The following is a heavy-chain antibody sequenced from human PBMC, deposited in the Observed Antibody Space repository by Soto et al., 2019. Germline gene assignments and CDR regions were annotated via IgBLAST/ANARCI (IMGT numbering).Heavy chain of an antibody. CDR2: ISSSGSAV. CDR1: GFSFSTYE. Sequence: EAQLVESGGGLEQPGGSLRLSCAASGFSFSTYEMNWVRQAPGKGLEWVSYISSSGSAVYYADSVKGRFTISRDNTKHSLYLQMNSLRAEDTAVYYCVRPYKVSSLYWYFDLWGRGTLVTVSS. D-gene: IGHD1-20*01. CDR3: VRPYKVSSLYWYFDL. J-gene: IGHJ2*01. V-gene: IGHV3-48*03.